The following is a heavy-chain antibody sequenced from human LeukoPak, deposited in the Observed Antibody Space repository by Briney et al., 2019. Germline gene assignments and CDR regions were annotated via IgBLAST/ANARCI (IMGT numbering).Heavy chain of an antibody. CDR1: GYTFTSYG. V-gene: IGHV1-18*01. D-gene: IGHD5-18*01. J-gene: IGHJ4*02. Sequence: ASVKVSCKASGYTFTSYGISWVRQAPGQGLEWMGWISAYNGNTNYAQKLQGRVTMTTDTSTSTVYMELSSLRSEDTAVYYCARVQVSHSYGYANFDYWGQGTLVTVSS. CDR2: ISAYNGNT. CDR3: ARVQVSHSYGYANFDY.